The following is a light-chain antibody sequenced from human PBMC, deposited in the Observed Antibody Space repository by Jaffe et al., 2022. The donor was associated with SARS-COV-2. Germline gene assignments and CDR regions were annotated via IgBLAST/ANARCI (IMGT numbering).Light chain of an antibody. J-gene: IGKJ1*01. V-gene: IGKV1-39*01. Sequence: DIQMTQSPSSLSASIGDRVTITCRASQRISRNLNWYQQKPGQAPKLLIYSASSLQSGIPSRFSGSGSGTDFILTISSLQPEDFATFYCEQSYSTPWTFGQGTKVEI. CDR2: SAS. CDR3: EQSYSTPWT. CDR1: QRISRN.